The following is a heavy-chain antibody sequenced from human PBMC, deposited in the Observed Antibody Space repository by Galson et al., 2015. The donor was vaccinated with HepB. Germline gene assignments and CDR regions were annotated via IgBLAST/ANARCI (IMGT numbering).Heavy chain of an antibody. Sequence: SVKVSCKASGGTFSNYAISWVRQAPGQGLEWMGGIIPILGIANYAQKFQGRVTNTADNSTSTAYMELSSLRSEDTAVYYCARDHPREDIVVVPAAKGWFDPWGQGTLVTVSS. V-gene: IGHV1-69*10. CDR1: GGTFSNYA. D-gene: IGHD2-2*01. CDR3: ARDHPREDIVVVPAAKGWFDP. J-gene: IGHJ5*02. CDR2: IIPILGIA.